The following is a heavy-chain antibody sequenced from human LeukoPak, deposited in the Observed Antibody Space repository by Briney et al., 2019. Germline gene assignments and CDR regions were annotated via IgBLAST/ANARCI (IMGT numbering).Heavy chain of an antibody. CDR1: GYTFTSYG. D-gene: IGHD2-21*02. J-gene: IGHJ4*02. Sequence: ASVKVSCKASGYTFTSYGISWVRQAPGQGLEWMGWISAYNGNTNYAQKLQGRVTMTTGTSTSTAYMELRSLRSDDTAVYYCARHVLKHIVVVTAISPFDYWGQGTLVTVSS. CDR2: ISAYNGNT. V-gene: IGHV1-18*01. CDR3: ARHVLKHIVVVTAISPFDY.